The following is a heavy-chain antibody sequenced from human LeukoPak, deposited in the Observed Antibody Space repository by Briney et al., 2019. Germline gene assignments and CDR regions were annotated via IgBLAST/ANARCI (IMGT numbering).Heavy chain of an antibody. CDR2: IWYDGSNK. D-gene: IGHD3-10*01. J-gene: IGHJ4*02. V-gene: IGHV3-33*01. CDR1: GFTFGNHG. Sequence: PGRSLRLSCAASGFTFGNHGMHWVRQAPGKGLEWVAVIWYDGSNKYYADPVKGRFTISRDNSKNTLYLQMNSLRAEDTAVYYCARGSWRLVRGAASFESWGQGTLVTVSS. CDR3: ARGSWRLVRGAASFES.